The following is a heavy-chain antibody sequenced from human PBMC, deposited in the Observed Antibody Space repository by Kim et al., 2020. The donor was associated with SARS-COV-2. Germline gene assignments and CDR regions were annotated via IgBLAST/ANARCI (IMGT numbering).Heavy chain of an antibody. CDR3: ASWGESYYDFWSGYC. D-gene: IGHD3-3*01. CDR1: GYTFTGYY. Sequence: ASVKVSCKASGYTFTGYYMHWVRQAPGQGLEWMGRINPNTGGTNYAQKFQGRVTMTRDTSISTAYMELRRLRSDDTAVYYCASWGESYYDFWSGYCWGQGTLVTVSS. CDR2: INPNTGGT. V-gene: IGHV1-2*06. J-gene: IGHJ4*02.